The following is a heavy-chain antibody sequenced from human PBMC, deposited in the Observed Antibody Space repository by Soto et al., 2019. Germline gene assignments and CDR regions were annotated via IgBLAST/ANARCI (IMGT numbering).Heavy chain of an antibody. CDR2: IYYSGST. V-gene: IGHV4-31*03. J-gene: IGHJ3*02. CDR3: ARETSGQLVRSAFDI. CDR1: GGSISSGGYY. D-gene: IGHD6-13*01. Sequence: SETLSLTCTVSGGSISSGGYYWSWIRQHPGKGLEWIGYIYYSGSTYYNPSLKSRVTISVDTSKNQFSLKLSSVTAADTAVYYCARETSGQLVRSAFDIWGQGTMVTVSS.